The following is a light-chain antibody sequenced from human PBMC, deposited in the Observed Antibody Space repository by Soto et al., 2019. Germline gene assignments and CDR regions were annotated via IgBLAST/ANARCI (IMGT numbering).Light chain of an antibody. J-gene: IGLJ1*01. CDR1: SSDFGGYNC. V-gene: IGLV2-8*01. CDR3: SSYAGSNNLGV. CDR2: EVS. Sequence: QSALTQPPSASGSPGQSVTISCTGTSSDFGGYNCVSWYQQHPGKAPKLMIYEVSKRPSGVPDRFSGSKSGNTASLTVSGLQAEDEADYYCSSYAGSNNLGVFGTGTKVTVL.